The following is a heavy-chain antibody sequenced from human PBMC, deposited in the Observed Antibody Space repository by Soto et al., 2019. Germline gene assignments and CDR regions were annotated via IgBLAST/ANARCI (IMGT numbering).Heavy chain of an antibody. Sequence: GGSRRLSCAASGFTFSSYAMSWVRQAPGKGLEWVSAISGSGGSTYYADSVKGRFTISRDNSKNTLYLQMNSLRAEDTAVYYCAKWMVVVAALYMDVWGKGTTVTVSS. CDR3: AKWMVVVAALYMDV. CDR2: ISGSGGST. CDR1: GFTFSSYA. V-gene: IGHV3-23*01. D-gene: IGHD2-15*01. J-gene: IGHJ6*03.